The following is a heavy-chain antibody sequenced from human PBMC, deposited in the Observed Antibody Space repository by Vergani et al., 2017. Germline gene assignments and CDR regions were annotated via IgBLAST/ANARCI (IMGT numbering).Heavy chain of an antibody. J-gene: IGHJ4*02. D-gene: IGHD6-19*01. Sequence: EVQLVESGGGLVKPGGSLRLSCAASGFTFSNAWMSWVRQAPGKGLEWVGRIKSKTDGGTTDYAAPVKGRFTISRDDSKNTLYLQMNSLKTEDTAVYYCTTVLRYGSGWYFIPADTVDYWGQGTLVTVSA. CDR3: TTVLRYGSGWYFIPADTVDY. CDR1: GFTFSNAW. CDR2: IKSKTDGGTT. V-gene: IGHV3-15*01.